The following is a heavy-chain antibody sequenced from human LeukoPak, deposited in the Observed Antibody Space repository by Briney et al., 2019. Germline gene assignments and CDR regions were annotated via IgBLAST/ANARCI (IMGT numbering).Heavy chain of an antibody. V-gene: IGHV3-23*01. CDR2: ISDSGGST. J-gene: IGHJ6*02. CDR3: GRYYVMDV. CDR1: GFTFSTYV. Sequence: GGSLRLSRAASGFTFSTYVMNWVRQAPGKGLEWVSTISDSGGSTYYADSVKGRFTISRDNSKSTLYLQMNSLRAEDTAVYYCGRYYVMDVWGQGTSVTVSS.